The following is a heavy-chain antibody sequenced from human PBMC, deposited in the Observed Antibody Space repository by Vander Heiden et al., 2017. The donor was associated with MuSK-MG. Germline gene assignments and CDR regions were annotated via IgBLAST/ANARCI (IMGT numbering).Heavy chain of an antibody. Sequence: VQLVASGGGLVKPVGSLRLSCAASGFTFSSYSMNWGRQAPGKGLEWVSSIRSSSSYIYYADSVKGRCTISRDNAKNALYLQMNSLRAEDTAVYYCARGEGYYYYYMDVWGKGTTVTVSS. D-gene: IGHD1-26*01. CDR3: ARGEGYYYYYMDV. J-gene: IGHJ6*03. CDR1: GFTFSSYS. CDR2: IRSSSSYI. V-gene: IGHV3-21*01.